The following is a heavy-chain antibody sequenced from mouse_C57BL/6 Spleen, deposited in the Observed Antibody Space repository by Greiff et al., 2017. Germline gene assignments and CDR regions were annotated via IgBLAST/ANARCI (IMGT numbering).Heavy chain of an antibody. CDR1: GYAFSSSW. J-gene: IGHJ3*01. CDR2: IYPGDGDT. CDR3: VYGYDSWFAY. Sequence: QVQLKESGPELVKPGASVKISCKASGYAFSSSWMNWVKQRPGKGLEWIGRIYPGDGDTNYNGKFKGKATLTADKSSSTAYMQLSSLTSEDSAVYFCVYGYDSWFAYWGQGTLVTVSA. V-gene: IGHV1-82*01. D-gene: IGHD2-2*01.